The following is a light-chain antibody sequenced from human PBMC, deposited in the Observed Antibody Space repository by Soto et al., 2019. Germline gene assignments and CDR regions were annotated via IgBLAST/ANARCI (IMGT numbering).Light chain of an antibody. V-gene: IGKV1-39*01. CDR3: QQSFNPSLT. CDR2: TTF. Sequence: DIQLTQSPSSQCASVGDRVTITCLASQSIRSHLNWYQQKPGKAPKVRIYTTFTLQGGASSLFSGSGSETVFTLNISSLHPEDFATYYRQQSFNPSLTFGGGTKVDSK. CDR1: QSIRSH. J-gene: IGKJ4*01.